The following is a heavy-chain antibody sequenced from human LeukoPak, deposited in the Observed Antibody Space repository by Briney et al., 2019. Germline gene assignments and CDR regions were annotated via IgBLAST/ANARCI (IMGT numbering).Heavy chain of an antibody. CDR2: IYTSGST. D-gene: IGHD3-10*01. CDR1: GGSISSGSYY. Sequence: SETLSLTCTVSGGSISSGSYYWSWIRQPAGKGLEWIGRIYTSGSTNYNPSLKSRVTISVDTSKNQFSLKLSSVTAADTAVYYCAREDTMVRGAISHYYYYYMDVWGKGTTVTISS. CDR3: AREDTMVRGAISHYYYYYMDV. J-gene: IGHJ6*03. V-gene: IGHV4-61*02.